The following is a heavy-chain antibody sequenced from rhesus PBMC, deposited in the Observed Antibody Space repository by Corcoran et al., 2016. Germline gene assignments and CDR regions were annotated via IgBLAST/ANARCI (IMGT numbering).Heavy chain of an antibody. D-gene: IGHD3S6*01. Sequence: QVQLQESGPGLVKPSETLSLTCGVSGGSISDNYYWSWIRQSPEKVLGWIAYIHGNNGGPTYNSSLKNRVTISIDTSENQFSLKLSSMTAADTAVYYCARYPGHIAFDLWGQGLRVSVSS. CDR1: GGSISDNYY. CDR2: IHGNNGGP. CDR3: ARYPGHIAFDL. V-gene: IGHV4-106*01. J-gene: IGHJ3*01.